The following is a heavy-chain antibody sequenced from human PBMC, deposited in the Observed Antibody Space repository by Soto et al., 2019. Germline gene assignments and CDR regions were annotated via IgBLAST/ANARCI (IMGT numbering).Heavy chain of an antibody. Sequence: QVQLVQSGAEVKKPGASVKVSCKASGYTFTSYGISWVRQAPGQGLEWMGWISAYNGNTNYAQKLQGRVTMTTDTSTSTAYMELRSLRSDDTAVYYCARDRSWGTNPPGDYSYGMDVWGQGTTVTVSS. J-gene: IGHJ6*02. CDR2: ISAYNGNT. V-gene: IGHV1-18*01. D-gene: IGHD2-15*01. CDR1: GYTFTSYG. CDR3: ARDRSWGTNPPGDYSYGMDV.